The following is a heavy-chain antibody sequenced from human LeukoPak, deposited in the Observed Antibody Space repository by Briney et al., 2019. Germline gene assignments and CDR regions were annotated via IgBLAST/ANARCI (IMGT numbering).Heavy chain of an antibody. J-gene: IGHJ2*01. CDR3: ARDYDSSSSPVSYWYFDL. V-gene: IGHV4-4*07. D-gene: IGHD6-6*01. CDR1: GGSVSSYF. CDR2: ICTSGST. Sequence: SETLSLTCTVSGGSVSSYFWSWIRQPAGKGLEWIGRICTSGSTNYNPSLKRRVTMSVDTSKNQFSLKLSSVTAADTAVYYCARDYDSSSSPVSYWYFDLWGRGTLVTVSS.